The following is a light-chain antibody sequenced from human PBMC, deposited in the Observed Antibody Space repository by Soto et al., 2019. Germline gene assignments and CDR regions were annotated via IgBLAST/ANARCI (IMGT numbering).Light chain of an antibody. CDR1: SSNIGGYNV. CDR3: CSYVGATNYV. V-gene: IGLV2-23*01. CDR2: EGI. J-gene: IGLJ1*01. Sequence: QSAYTQAASVCWSPGQAITIACSGTSSNIGGYNVVSWYQQHPGKAPKVIVYEGIKWPSGVSDRFSGSTSGSTASLTISGLQAEEEAEYYCCSYVGATNYVFGSGTKVTAL.